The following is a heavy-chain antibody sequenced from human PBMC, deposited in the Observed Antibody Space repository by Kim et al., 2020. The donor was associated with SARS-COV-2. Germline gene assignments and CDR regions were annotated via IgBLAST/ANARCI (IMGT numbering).Heavy chain of an antibody. CDR1: GESLSGFY. V-gene: IGHV4-34*01. CDR3: ARTLSAVGGYYYYMDV. J-gene: IGHJ6*03. Sequence: SETLSLTCAVSGESLSGFYWSWIRQSPGTGLEWIGKINHNGITNSNPSLKSRVTISIDTSENQISLKMSSVTAADSAVYYCARTLSAVGGYYYYMDVWGTGTTVTVS. CDR2: INHNGIT. D-gene: IGHD2-15*01.